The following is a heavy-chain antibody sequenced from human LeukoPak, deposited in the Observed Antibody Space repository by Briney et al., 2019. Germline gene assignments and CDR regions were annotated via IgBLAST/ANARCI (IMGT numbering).Heavy chain of an antibody. CDR3: ATERWLQY. CDR2: ITPIFGTA. Sequence: SVKVSCKASGGTFSSYAISWVRQAPGQGLEWMGGITPIFGTANYAQKFQGRVTITAAESTSTAYLELRSLTSEDTAVYFCATERWLQYWGQGTMVTVSS. J-gene: IGHJ3*01. D-gene: IGHD5-24*01. CDR1: GGTFSSYA. V-gene: IGHV1-69*13.